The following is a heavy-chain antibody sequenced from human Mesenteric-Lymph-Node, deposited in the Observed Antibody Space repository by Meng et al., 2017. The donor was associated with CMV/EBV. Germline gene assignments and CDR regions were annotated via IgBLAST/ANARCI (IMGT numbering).Heavy chain of an antibody. Sequence: GESLKISCTASEFTFGDYAMSWVRQAPGKGLEWVGFIRSKAYGGTTEYAASVKGRFTISRDDSKSIAYLQMNSLKTEDTAVYYCTRDVHLYCGGDCYGVWGQGTLVTVSS. CDR2: IRSKAYGGTT. D-gene: IGHD2-21*01. J-gene: IGHJ4*02. CDR3: TRDVHLYCGGDCYGV. CDR1: EFTFGDYA. V-gene: IGHV3-49*04.